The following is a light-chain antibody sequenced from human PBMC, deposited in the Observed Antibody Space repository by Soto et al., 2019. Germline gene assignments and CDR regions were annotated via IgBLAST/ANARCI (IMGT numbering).Light chain of an antibody. CDR2: DNN. CDR3: GTWDSSLSAYV. V-gene: IGLV1-51*01. J-gene: IGLJ1*01. CDR1: SSNIGNNY. Sequence: SVLTQPPSVSAAPGQKVTISCSGSSSNIGNNYVSWYQQVPGTAPKLLIYDNNKRPSGIPDRFSGSKSGTSATLGITGLQTGDEADYYCGTWDSSLSAYVFGTGTKLTVL.